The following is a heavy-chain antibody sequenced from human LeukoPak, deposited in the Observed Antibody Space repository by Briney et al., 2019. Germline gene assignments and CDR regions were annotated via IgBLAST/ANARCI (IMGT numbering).Heavy chain of an antibody. CDR1: GGTFSSYA. D-gene: IGHD3-3*01. J-gene: IGHJ6*03. CDR2: IITIFGTA. CDR3: AREDTNYDFWSGRPNYYYYMDV. Sequence: ASVKVSCKASGGTFSSYAISWVRQAPGQGLEWMGGIITIFGTANYAQKFQGRVTITTDESTSTAYMELSSLRSEDTAVYYCAREDTNYDFWSGRPNYYYYMDVWGKGTTVTVSS. V-gene: IGHV1-69*05.